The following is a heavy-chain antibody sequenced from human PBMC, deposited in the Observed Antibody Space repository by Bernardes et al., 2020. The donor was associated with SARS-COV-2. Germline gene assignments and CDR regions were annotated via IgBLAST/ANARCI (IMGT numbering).Heavy chain of an antibody. D-gene: IGHD3-9*01. J-gene: IGHJ6*02. CDR1: GGTFSSYT. Sequence: SMKVSCKASGGTFSSYTISWVRQAPGQGLEWMGRIIPILGIANYAQKFQGRVTITADKSTSTAYMELSSLRSEDTAVYYCVRDLSAYDILTGSDYYYGMDVWGQGTTVTVSS. CDR3: VRDLSAYDILTGSDYYYGMDV. V-gene: IGHV1-69*04. CDR2: IIPILGIA.